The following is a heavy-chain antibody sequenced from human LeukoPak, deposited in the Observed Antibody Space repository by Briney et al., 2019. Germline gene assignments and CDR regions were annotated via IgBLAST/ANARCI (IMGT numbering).Heavy chain of an antibody. Sequence: GGSLRLSCAASGLTFSTYTMNWVRQAPGKGLEWVSSISSSSSNIYYADSVKGRFTISRDNAMNSVYLQMNSLRVEDTAVYYCARGYQRPDYWGQGTLITVSS. V-gene: IGHV3-21*01. CDR2: ISSSSSNI. CDR1: GLTFSTYT. J-gene: IGHJ4*02. CDR3: ARGYQRPDY. D-gene: IGHD2-2*01.